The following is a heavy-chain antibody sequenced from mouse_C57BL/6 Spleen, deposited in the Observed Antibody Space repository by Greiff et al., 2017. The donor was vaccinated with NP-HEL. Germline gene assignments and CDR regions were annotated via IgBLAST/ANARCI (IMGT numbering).Heavy chain of an antibody. D-gene: IGHD1-1*01. J-gene: IGHJ4*01. CDR2: IWRGGST. V-gene: IGHV2-5*01. Sequence: VQLQQSGPGLVQPSQSLSITCTVSGFSLTSYGVHWVRQSPGKGLEWLGVIWRGGSTDYNAAFMSRLSITKDNSKGQVFFKMNSLQADDTAIYYCAKIYYYGSVYAMDYWGQGTSVTVSS. CDR3: AKIYYYGSVYAMDY. CDR1: GFSLTSYG.